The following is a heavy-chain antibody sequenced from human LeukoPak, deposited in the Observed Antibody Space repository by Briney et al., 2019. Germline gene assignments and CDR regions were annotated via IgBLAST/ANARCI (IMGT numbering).Heavy chain of an antibody. Sequence: QSGGSLRLSCAASGFTFSSYGMHWVRQAPGKGLEWVAVISYDGSNKYYADSVKGRFTISRDNSKNTLYLQMNSLRAEDTAVYYCARAVSNNWFDPWGQGTLVTVSS. V-gene: IGHV3-30*03. D-gene: IGHD4-11*01. CDR1: GFTFSSYG. CDR2: ISYDGSNK. J-gene: IGHJ5*02. CDR3: ARAVSNNWFDP.